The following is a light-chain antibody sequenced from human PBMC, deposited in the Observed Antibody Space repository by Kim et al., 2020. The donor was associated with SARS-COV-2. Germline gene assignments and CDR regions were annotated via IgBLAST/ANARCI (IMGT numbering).Light chain of an antibody. CDR2: DVA. J-gene: IGLJ1*01. V-gene: IGLV2-11*01. CDR1: SKDVGAYNY. CDR3: YSFADTFYV. Sequence: PVQSVTISCTGTSKDVGAYNYVSWFQHHPGKAPTLMIYDVATRPSGVPDRFSGSKSGNTASLTISGLQADDEADYYCYSFADTFYVFGSGTKVTVL.